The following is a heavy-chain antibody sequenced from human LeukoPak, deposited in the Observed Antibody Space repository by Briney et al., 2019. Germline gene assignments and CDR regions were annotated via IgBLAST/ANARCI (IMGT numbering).Heavy chain of an antibody. Sequence: GGSLRLSCTASGFTLRNYWMHWVRQVPGKRLVWVSRISGDGSVTNYADSVQGRFTISRDNAKNILYLQINSLRSEDTAVYYCARYSSSSGGAAYYLHYGGHGTLVTVSS. CDR2: ISGDGSVT. V-gene: IGHV3-74*01. CDR1: GFTLRNYW. D-gene: IGHD6-6*01. J-gene: IGHJ4*01. CDR3: ARYSSSSGGAAYYLHY.